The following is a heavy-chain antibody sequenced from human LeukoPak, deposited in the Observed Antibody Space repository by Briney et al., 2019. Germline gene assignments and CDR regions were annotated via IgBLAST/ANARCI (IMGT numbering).Heavy chain of an antibody. CDR2: INHSGST. D-gene: IGHD6-19*01. CDR1: GGSFSGYY. Sequence: PSETLSLTCAVYGGSFSGYYWSWIRQPPGKGLEWIGEINHSGSTNYNPSLKSRVTISVDTSKNQFSLKLSSVTAADTAVYYCARGKWSSGCYFDYWGQGTLVTVSS. CDR3: ARGKWSSGCYFDY. J-gene: IGHJ4*02. V-gene: IGHV4-34*01.